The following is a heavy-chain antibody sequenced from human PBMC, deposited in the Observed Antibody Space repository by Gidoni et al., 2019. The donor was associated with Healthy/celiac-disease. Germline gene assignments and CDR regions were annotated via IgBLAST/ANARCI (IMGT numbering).Heavy chain of an antibody. Sequence: QVQLVQSGAEVKKPGYSVKVSCKASGGTFSSDASSWVRQAPGQGLEWMGGNIPIFGTANYAQKFPGSVTITADTSTTTAYMELSSLRSADTAVYYCATKGGRFPYYDILTGRVDWFDPWGQGTLVTVSS. V-gene: IGHV1-69*06. CDR2: NIPIFGTA. CDR3: ATKGGRFPYYDILTGRVDWFDP. D-gene: IGHD3-9*01. CDR1: GGTFSSDA. J-gene: IGHJ5*02.